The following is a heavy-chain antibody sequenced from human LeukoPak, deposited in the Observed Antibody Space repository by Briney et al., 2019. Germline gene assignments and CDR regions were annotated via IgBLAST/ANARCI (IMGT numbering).Heavy chain of an antibody. CDR1: GFTFSSYA. Sequence: GGSLRLSCAASGFTFSSYAMSWVRQAPGKGLEWVSAISGSGGSTYYADSVKGRFTISKDNSKNTLYLQMNSLRAEDTAVYSCAREPPGARFLEWLPFGMDVWGQGTTVTVSS. D-gene: IGHD3-3*01. J-gene: IGHJ6*02. V-gene: IGHV3-23*01. CDR2: ISGSGGST. CDR3: AREPPGARFLEWLPFGMDV.